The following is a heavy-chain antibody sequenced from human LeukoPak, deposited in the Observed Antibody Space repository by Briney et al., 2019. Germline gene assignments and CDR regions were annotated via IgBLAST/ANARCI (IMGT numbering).Heavy chain of an antibody. J-gene: IGHJ4*02. CDR3: ARGCSSRRCYIEY. CDR2: IYSGGST. CDR1: AFTVSNNY. D-gene: IGHD2-2*01. V-gene: IGHV3-53*01. Sequence: GGSLRLSRAASAFTVSNNYMSCVRQPPGNGLEWVSVIYSGGSTYYADSVKGRFSISRDDSKNTLYLQMNSLRAEDTAVYYCARGCSSRRCYIEYWGQGTLVTVSS.